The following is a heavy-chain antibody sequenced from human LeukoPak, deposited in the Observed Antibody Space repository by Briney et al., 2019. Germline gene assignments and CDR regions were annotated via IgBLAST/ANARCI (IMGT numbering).Heavy chain of an antibody. D-gene: IGHD3-10*01. V-gene: IGHV1-8*02. CDR3: ARDRSGPFDS. CDR2: MNPNSGNT. Sequence: ASVKVSCKASGYTFTSYDINWVRQATGQGLEWMGWMNPNSGNTGYAQKLQGRLTLTTDTSTSSAYMELRSLRSDDTAMYYCARDRSGPFDSWGQGTLVTVSS. J-gene: IGHJ4*02. CDR1: GYTFTSYD.